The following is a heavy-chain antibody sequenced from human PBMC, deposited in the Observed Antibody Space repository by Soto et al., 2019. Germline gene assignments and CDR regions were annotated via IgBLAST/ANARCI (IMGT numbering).Heavy chain of an antibody. J-gene: IGHJ6*02. Sequence: ASVKVSCKASGGTFSTHAIIWVRQAPGHGLEWMGGIIPISGTTYYTQKFQGRVTITADEPTSTAFMELSSLKSDDTAVFYCARGYCSGGNCYSGMDVWGQGTMVTVSS. CDR1: GGTFSTHA. CDR2: IIPISGTT. V-gene: IGHV1-69*13. D-gene: IGHD2-15*01. CDR3: ARGYCSGGNCYSGMDV.